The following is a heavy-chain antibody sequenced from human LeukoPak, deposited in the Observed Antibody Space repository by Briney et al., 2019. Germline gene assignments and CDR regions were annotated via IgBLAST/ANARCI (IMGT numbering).Heavy chain of an antibody. CDR2: ISHDVHAETSK. CDR3: ARAPRSLYSSGWHDLDF. Sequence: PGGSLRLSCSASGFTFSSYGMHWVRQAPGKGLEWVATISHDVHAETSKWYADSVKGRFTISRDNAKNSLYLQMDSLRDEDTAVYYCARAPRSLYSSGWHDLDFWGQGTLVTVSS. D-gene: IGHD6-19*01. V-gene: IGHV3-30*03. CDR1: GFTFSSYG. J-gene: IGHJ4*02.